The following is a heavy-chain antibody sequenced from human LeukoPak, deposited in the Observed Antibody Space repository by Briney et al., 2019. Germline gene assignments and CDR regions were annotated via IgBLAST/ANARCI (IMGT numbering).Heavy chain of an antibody. CDR1: GDSISSVGYY. D-gene: IGHD3-3*01. V-gene: IGHV4-31*03. J-gene: IGHJ4*02. Sequence: SETLSLTCTVSGDSISSVGYYWSWIRQHPGEGLEWIGYIHFTGNTYYNPSLRGRISISADTSKNQFSLNLNSVTAADTAVYYCARVYSFRVDSWSGYALNFDYWGQGALVTVSS. CDR3: ARVYSFRVDSWSGYALNFDY. CDR2: IHFTGNT.